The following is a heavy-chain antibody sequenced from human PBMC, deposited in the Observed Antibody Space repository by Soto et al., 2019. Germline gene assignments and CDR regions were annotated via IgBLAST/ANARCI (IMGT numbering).Heavy chain of an antibody. V-gene: IGHV3-33*06. Sequence: GGSLRLSCAASGFTFSSYGMHWVRQAPGKGLEWVAVIWYDGSNKYYADSVKGRFTISRDNSKNTLYLQMNSLRVEDTAVYYCAKRLFAIVVVGGYDIWGQGTMVTVSS. CDR1: GFTFSSYG. D-gene: IGHD5-12*01. CDR2: IWYDGSNK. J-gene: IGHJ3*02. CDR3: AKRLFAIVVVGGYDI.